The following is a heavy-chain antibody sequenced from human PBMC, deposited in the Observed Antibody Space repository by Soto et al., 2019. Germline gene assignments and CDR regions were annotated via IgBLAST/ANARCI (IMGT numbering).Heavy chain of an antibody. CDR1: GDTFSTYS. V-gene: IGHV1-69*06. D-gene: IGHD1-1*01. J-gene: IGHJ4*02. Sequence: QVRLLQSGAEVRKPGSSVRISCTASGDTFSTYSINWVRQAPGQGLEWMGSIIPVFDTPTYAEKFQGGIYITADKSTSTVYMELRRLRFDDTAVYYCARALDFPYYSDYWGLGTLVTVSS. CDR2: IIPVFDTP. CDR3: ARALDFPYYSDY.